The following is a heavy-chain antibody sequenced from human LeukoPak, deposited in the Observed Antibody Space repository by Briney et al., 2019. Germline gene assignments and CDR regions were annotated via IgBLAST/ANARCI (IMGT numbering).Heavy chain of an antibody. CDR1: GGSFSGYC. CDR3: TRGKPETVIDS. CDR2: INHSGST. V-gene: IGHV4-34*01. D-gene: IGHD3-10*01. Sequence: SETLSLTCSGYGGSFSGYCWSWIRQPPGKGLEWIGEINHSGSTNYNPSLKTRVTISLDRSKDQFSLKLTSVTAADTAVYYCTRGKPETVIDSWGRGTLVTVSS. J-gene: IGHJ5*01.